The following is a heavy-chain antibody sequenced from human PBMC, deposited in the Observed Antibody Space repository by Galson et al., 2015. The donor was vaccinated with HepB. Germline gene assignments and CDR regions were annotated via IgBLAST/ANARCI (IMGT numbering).Heavy chain of an antibody. V-gene: IGHV3-53*01. D-gene: IGHD1-26*01. CDR1: GFSASRDY. CDR3: ATAMSGSYPD. CDR2: IYNGDNT. J-gene: IGHJ4*02. Sequence: SLRLSCAASGFSASRDYMTWVRQAPGKGPEWVSLIYNGDNTHYADSVRGRFTISRDISKNTLYLQMNSLRVEDTAVYYCATAMSGSYPDWGQGTLVTVSS.